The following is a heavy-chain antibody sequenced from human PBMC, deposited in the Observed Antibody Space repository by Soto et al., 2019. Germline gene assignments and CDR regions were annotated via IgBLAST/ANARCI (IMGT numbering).Heavy chain of an antibody. CDR1: GFTFSSYA. CDR3: ARDYVRFLEWFSYYYYGMDV. J-gene: IGHJ6*01. V-gene: IGHV3-23*01. Sequence: PGGSLRLSCAASGFTFSSYAMSWVRQAPGKGLEWVSAISGSGGSTYYADSVKGRFTISRDNSKNTLYLQMNSLRAEDTAVYYCARDYVRFLEWFSYYYYGMDVWGQGTTVTVSS. D-gene: IGHD3-3*01. CDR2: ISGSGGST.